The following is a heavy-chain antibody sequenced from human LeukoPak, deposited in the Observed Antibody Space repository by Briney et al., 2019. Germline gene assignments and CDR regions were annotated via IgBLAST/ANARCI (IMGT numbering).Heavy chain of an antibody. J-gene: IGHJ4*02. CDR3: AKVGQNYDILTYYFDY. D-gene: IGHD3-9*01. CDR2: ISGSGGST. V-gene: IGHV3-23*01. CDR1: GFTFSSYD. Sequence: PGGSLRLSCAVSGFTFSSYDMSWVRQAPGKGLEWVSGISGSGGSTYYADSVKGRFTISRDTSKNALYLQMNSLGVEDTAVYYCAKVGQNYDILTYYFDYWGQGTLVTVSS.